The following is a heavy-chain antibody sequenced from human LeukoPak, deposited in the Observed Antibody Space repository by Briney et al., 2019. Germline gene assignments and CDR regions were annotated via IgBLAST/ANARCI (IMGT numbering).Heavy chain of an antibody. D-gene: IGHD6-19*01. CDR1: GFTFSNYW. J-gene: IGHJ6*03. CDR2: IKQDGSEK. V-gene: IGHV3-7*01. Sequence: GGSLRLSCAASGFTFSNYWMSWVRQAPGKGLEWVANIKQDGSEKYYVGSVKGRFTISRDNAKNSLYLQMNSLRAEDTAVYYCARNGWYEVYYYMDVWGKGTTVTVSS. CDR3: ARNGWYEVYYYMDV.